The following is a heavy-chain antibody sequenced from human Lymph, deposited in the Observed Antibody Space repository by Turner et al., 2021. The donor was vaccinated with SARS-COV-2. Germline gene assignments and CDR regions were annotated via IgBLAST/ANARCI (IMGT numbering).Heavy chain of an antibody. CDR2: IWYDGSNK. Sequence: QVQLVESGGGVVQPGRSLRLSCAASGFTFSSYGMHWVRQAPGKGLEWVAVIWYDGSNKYYADSVKGRFTISRDNSKNTLYLQMNSLRAEDTAVYYCARVKGYNGYDLRYYYGMNVCGQGTTVTVSS. D-gene: IGHD5-12*01. CDR3: ARVKGYNGYDLRYYYGMNV. J-gene: IGHJ6*02. CDR1: GFTFSSYG. V-gene: IGHV3-33*01.